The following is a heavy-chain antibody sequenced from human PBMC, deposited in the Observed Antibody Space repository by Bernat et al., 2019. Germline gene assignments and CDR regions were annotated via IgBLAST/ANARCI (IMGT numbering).Heavy chain of an antibody. CDR1: GFTFSSYA. Sequence: EVQLLESGGGLVQPGGSLRLSCAASGFTFSSYAMSWVRQAPGKGLEWVSGISGSGDNTYYADSVKGRFTISRDNSKNTLYLQMNSLRVEDTAVYYCAKSTVTTTRATINSIYFYYYGMDVWGQGTTVTVSS. J-gene: IGHJ6*02. CDR2: ISGSGDNT. V-gene: IGHV3-23*01. CDR3: AKSTVTTTRATINSIYFYYYGMDV. D-gene: IGHD4-17*01.